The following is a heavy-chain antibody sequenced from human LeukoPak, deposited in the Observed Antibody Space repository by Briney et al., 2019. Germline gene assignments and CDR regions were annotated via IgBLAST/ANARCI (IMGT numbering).Heavy chain of an antibody. Sequence: SETLSLTCTVSGGSVSSGSYYWSWIRQPPGKGLEWIGYIYYSGSTNYNPSLKSQVTISVDTSKNQFSLKLSSVTAADTAVYHCARAEQRLAPTDYWGQGTLVTVSS. D-gene: IGHD6-25*01. CDR2: IYYSGST. CDR3: ARAEQRLAPTDY. CDR1: GGSVSSGSYY. V-gene: IGHV4-61*01. J-gene: IGHJ4*02.